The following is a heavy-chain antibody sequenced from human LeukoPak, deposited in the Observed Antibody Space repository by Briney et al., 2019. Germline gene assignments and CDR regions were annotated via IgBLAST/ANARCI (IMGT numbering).Heavy chain of an antibody. CDR3: ARTTEAHSWRTRYYDYYMDV. J-gene: IGHJ6*03. V-gene: IGHV4-59*01. D-gene: IGHD6-13*01. CDR1: GGSISSYY. Sequence: SETLSLTCTVSGGSISSYYWSWIRQPPGKGLEWIGYIYYSGSTNYNPSLKSRVTISVDTSKNQFSLKLSSVTAADTAVYYCARTTEAHSWRTRYYDYYMDVWGKGTTVSVSS. CDR2: IYYSGST.